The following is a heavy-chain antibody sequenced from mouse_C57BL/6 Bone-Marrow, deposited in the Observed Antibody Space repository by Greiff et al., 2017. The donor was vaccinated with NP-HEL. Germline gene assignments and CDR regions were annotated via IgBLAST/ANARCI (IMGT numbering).Heavy chain of an antibody. Sequence: EVQLVESGGGLVQSGRSLRLSCATSGFTFSDFYMEWVRQAPGKGLEWIAASRNKANDYTTEYSASVKGRFIVSRDTSQSILYLQMNALRAEDTAIYYCARDADDYDVYAMDYWGQGTSVTVSS. CDR2: SRNKANDYTT. D-gene: IGHD2-4*01. J-gene: IGHJ4*01. V-gene: IGHV7-1*01. CDR3: ARDADDYDVYAMDY. CDR1: GFTFSDFY.